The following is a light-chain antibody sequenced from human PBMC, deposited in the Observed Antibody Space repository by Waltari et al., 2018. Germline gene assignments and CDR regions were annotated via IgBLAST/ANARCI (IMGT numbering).Light chain of an antibody. CDR2: RNF. Sequence: QSVLTQPPSASGAPGQRVTISCSGSSSNIGSNSVYWYQQFPGTAPRLLIYRNFQGPSGCPERFSGSKSGTSASLAISGLRSEDEADYYCAVWDDNLYGVVFGGGTKLTVL. CDR1: SSNIGSNS. J-gene: IGLJ2*01. CDR3: AVWDDNLYGVV. V-gene: IGLV1-47*01.